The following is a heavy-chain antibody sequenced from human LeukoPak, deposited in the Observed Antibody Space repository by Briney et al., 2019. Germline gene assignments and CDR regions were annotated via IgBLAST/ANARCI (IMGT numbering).Heavy chain of an antibody. CDR3: VRKVATGD. V-gene: IGHV3-74*01. J-gene: IGHJ4*02. CDR2: VKSDGTAT. D-gene: IGHD1-14*01. CDR1: GFTFWRHL. Sequence: GGSLSLFCAVCGFTFWRHLMLWLRQAQATGLVWVSGVKSDGTATNYADSVKGPFTISRDNAKNTLYLQMNSLRVEDTAVYYCVRKVATGDSGQGTLVTASS.